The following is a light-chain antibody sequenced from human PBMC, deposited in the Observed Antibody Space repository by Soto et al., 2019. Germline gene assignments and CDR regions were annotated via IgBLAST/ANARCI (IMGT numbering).Light chain of an antibody. CDR2: TKS. J-gene: IGLJ3*02. V-gene: IGLV1-40*01. Sequence: QSVLTQPPSVSGAPGQRITLACTGSNSNIGAGYDVHWYRQFPGAAPKALLSTKSHRPSGVPDRFSGSIDRSSNSASLTISGLKTEDEGDFYCQSYDSSNWVFGGGTKLTVL. CDR3: QSYDSSNWV. CDR1: NSNIGAGYD.